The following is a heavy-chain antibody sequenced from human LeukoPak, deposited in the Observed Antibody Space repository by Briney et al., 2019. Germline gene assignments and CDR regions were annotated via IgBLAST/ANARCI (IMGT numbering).Heavy chain of an antibody. CDR3: ARGRVTTVTSGYFDL. V-gene: IGHV4-61*01. D-gene: IGHD4-17*01. CDR2: IYYSGST. Sequence: SETLSLTCTVSGGSVSSGTYYWSWIRQPPGKGLEWIGYIYYSGSTNYNPSLKSRVTVSVDTSKNQFSLKLSSVTAADTAVYYCARGRVTTVTSGYFDLWGRGTLVTVSS. J-gene: IGHJ2*01. CDR1: GGSVSSGTYY.